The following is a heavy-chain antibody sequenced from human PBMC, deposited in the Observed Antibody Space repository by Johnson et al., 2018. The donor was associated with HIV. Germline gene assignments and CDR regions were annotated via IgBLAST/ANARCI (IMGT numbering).Heavy chain of an antibody. CDR2: IKQDGSEK. CDR3: ARLRSGNRAFDI. V-gene: IGHV3-7*05. D-gene: IGHD2-15*01. J-gene: IGHJ3*02. CDR1: GFTFSSYW. Sequence: EVQLVESGGGLVQPGGSLRLSCAASGFTFSSYWMSWVRQAPGKGLEWVANIKQDGSEKYYVDSVKGRFSISRDNAKNSLHLQMNSLRAEDTAVYYCARLRSGNRAFDIWGRGTRVTVSS.